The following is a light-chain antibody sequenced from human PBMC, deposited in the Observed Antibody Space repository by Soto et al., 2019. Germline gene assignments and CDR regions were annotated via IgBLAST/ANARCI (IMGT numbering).Light chain of an antibody. CDR1: QSVDGTY. J-gene: IGKJ3*01. Sequence: EIVLTQSPGTLSLSQGERATLSCRASQSVDGTYLAWYQQKPGQAPRLLIYGASSRATGIPDRFSGSGSGTDFTLTIRTLDPEDFAVYSCQQCGGSPCTFGHGTKVNIK. CDR3: QQCGGSPCT. CDR2: GAS. V-gene: IGKV3-20*01.